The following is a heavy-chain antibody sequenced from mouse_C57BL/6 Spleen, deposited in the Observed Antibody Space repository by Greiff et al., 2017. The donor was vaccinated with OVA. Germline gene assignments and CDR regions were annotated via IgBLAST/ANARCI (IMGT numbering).Heavy chain of an antibody. CDR2: IAPNSGGT. J-gene: IGHJ3*01. CDR3: AREERIYYDYDGLAY. V-gene: IGHV1-72*01. Sequence: QVQLQQPGAELVKPWASVKLSCKASGYTFTSYWLHWVKPRPGRGLEWIGRIAPNSGGTKYNEKFKSKATLTVDKPSSTAYMQLSRLTADDSAVYYFAREERIYYDYDGLAYWGQGTLVTVSA. D-gene: IGHD2-4*01. CDR1: GYTFTSYW.